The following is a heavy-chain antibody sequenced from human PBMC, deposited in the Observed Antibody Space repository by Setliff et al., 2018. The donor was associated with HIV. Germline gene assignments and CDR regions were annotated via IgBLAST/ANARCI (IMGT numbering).Heavy chain of an antibody. J-gene: IGHJ6*03. CDR3: AREVYRYDDGSESMDV. V-gene: IGHV3-11*04. Sequence: GGSLRLSCAASGFTFSDYYMSWLRQAPGKGLEWVSYISRDGNTIYYADSVKGRFTISRGNAKNSLYLQLNSLRAEDTAVYYCAREVYRYDDGSESMDVWGKGTTVTVSS. D-gene: IGHD5-18*01. CDR2: ISRDGNTI. CDR1: GFTFSDYY.